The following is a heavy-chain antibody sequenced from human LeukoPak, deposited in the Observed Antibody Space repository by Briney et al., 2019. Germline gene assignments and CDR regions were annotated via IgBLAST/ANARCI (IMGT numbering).Heavy chain of an antibody. CDR1: GFPVSSNY. CDR3: AGYSSWRLDY. D-gene: IGHD6-13*01. V-gene: IGHV3-66*02. J-gene: IGHJ4*02. CDR2: IYSGGST. Sequence: PGGSLRLSCGVSGFPVSSNYMSWVREAPGKGLEWVSVIYSGGSTYYADSVKGRFTISRDNSKNTLYLQMNSLRAEDTAVYYCAGYSSWRLDYWGQGTLVTVSS.